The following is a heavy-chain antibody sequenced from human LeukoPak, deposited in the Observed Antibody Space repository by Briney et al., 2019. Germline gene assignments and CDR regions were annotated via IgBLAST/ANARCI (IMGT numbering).Heavy chain of an antibody. CDR1: GGTFSSYA. V-gene: IGHV1-69*05. D-gene: IGHD6-13*01. CDR3: ARTGSIAAAGTMTYFDY. J-gene: IGHJ4*02. CDR2: IIPIFGTA. Sequence: SSVKVSCKASGGTFSSYAISWVRQAPGQGLEWMGRIIPIFGTANYAQKFQGRVTITTDESTSTAYMELSSLRSEDTAVYYCARTGSIAAAGTMTYFDYWGQGTLVTASS.